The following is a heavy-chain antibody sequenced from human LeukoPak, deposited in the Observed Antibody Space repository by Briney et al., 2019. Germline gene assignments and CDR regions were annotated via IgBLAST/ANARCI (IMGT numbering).Heavy chain of an antibody. J-gene: IGHJ4*02. Sequence: GGSLRLSCAASGFTFSGNYMSRVRQAPGKGLEWVSVIYRGGSTYYADSVRRRFTISRDNSKNTLYLQMNSLRAEDTAVYYCARGGTNFDYWGQGTLVTVSS. CDR1: GFTFSGNY. CDR3: ARGGTNFDY. CDR2: IYRGGST. D-gene: IGHD1-1*01. V-gene: IGHV3-66*02.